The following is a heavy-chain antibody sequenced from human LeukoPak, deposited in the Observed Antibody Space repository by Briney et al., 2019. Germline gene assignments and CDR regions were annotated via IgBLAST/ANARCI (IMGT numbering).Heavy chain of an antibody. CDR2: ISWDGGRA. CDR3: AKDSGKGNDFFDY. D-gene: IGHD2-21*02. V-gene: IGHV3-43*01. Sequence: QPGGSLRLSCAASGFTFDDYTMHWVRQAPGKGLEWVSLISWDGGRAYYADSVKGRFTISRDNSKKSLYLQMNFLRTEDTALYYCAKDSGKGNDFFDYWGQGTLVSVSS. J-gene: IGHJ4*02. CDR1: GFTFDDYT.